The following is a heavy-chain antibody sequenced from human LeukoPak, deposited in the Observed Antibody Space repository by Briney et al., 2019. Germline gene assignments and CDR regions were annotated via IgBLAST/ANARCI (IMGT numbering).Heavy chain of an antibody. J-gene: IGHJ4*02. V-gene: IGHV3-21*01. D-gene: IGHD3-3*01. CDR1: GFTFSSYS. CDR2: ISSSSSHI. Sequence: GGSLRLSCAASGFTFSSYSMIWVRQAPGKGLEWVSSISSSSSHIYYADSVKGRFTISRDNAKNSLYLQMNSLRAEDTAVYYCARDNPEWLLSDPNHFDYWGQGTLVTVSS. CDR3: ARDNPEWLLSDPNHFDY.